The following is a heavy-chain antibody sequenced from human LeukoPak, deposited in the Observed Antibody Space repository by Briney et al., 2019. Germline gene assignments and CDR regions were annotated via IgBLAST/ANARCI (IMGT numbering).Heavy chain of an antibody. Sequence: GWSLRLSCAASGFTFSNYAISWVRQAPCKGLEWVSAILGSCFTTYFVDSVKGRFAVSRGNSKSTLYLQMNTLRAEDTALYYCAKWGDYDVLTGYYVPDYWGQGTLVTVSS. CDR1: GFTFSNYA. J-gene: IGHJ4*02. D-gene: IGHD3-9*01. CDR2: ILGSCFTT. V-gene: IGHV3-23*01. CDR3: AKWGDYDVLTGYYVPDY.